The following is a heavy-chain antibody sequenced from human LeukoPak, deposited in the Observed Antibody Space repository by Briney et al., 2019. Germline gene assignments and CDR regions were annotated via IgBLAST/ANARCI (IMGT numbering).Heavy chain of an antibody. CDR3: AKGSSSSRPYYFDY. CDR1: GFTFNNYV. J-gene: IGHJ4*02. V-gene: IGHV3-23*01. Sequence: GGSLRLSCAGPGFTFNNYVMNWVRQAPGKGLEWVSAITDSSTSTYYADSVKGRFTISRHNSKNTLYLQMNSLRAEDTAVYYCAKGSSSSRPYYFDYWGQGTLVTVSS. CDR2: ITDSSTST. D-gene: IGHD6-13*01.